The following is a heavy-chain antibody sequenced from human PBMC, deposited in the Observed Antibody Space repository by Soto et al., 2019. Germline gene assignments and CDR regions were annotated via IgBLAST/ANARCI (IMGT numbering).Heavy chain of an antibody. D-gene: IGHD4-17*01. J-gene: IGHJ6*03. CDR2: FDPEDGET. CDR1: GYTLTELS. CDR3: ATGGDYGDYPNPTNYYYYMDV. Sequence: ASVKVSCKVSGYTLTELSMHWVRQAPGKGLEWMGGFDPEDGETIYAQKFQGRVTMTEDTSTDTAYMELSSLRSEDTAVYYCATGGDYGDYPNPTNYYYYMDVWGKGTTVTVSS. V-gene: IGHV1-24*01.